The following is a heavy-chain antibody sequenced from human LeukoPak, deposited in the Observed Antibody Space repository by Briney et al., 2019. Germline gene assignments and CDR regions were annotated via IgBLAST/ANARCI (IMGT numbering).Heavy chain of an antibody. D-gene: IGHD1-14*01. CDR3: AKEKDNRVSTSCDY. Sequence: GGSLRLSCAASDFTFSSYWMIWVRQAPGKGLEWMAVISYDGKVTYYAESVKGRFTISRDNSKNTLYLRMTSLRGEDTALYYCAKEKDNRVSTSCDYWGQGIQVTVSS. J-gene: IGHJ4*02. CDR1: DFTFSSYW. V-gene: IGHV3-30*18. CDR2: ISYDGKVT.